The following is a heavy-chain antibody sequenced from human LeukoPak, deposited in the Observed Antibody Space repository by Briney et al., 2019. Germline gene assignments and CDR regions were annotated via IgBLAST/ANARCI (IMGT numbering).Heavy chain of an antibody. CDR1: GFTFSSHW. D-gene: IGHD2-15*01. CDR2: INGDGTIT. J-gene: IGHJ3*02. Sequence: GGSLRLSCAASGFTFSSHWLHWVRQAPGKGLMWVSRINGDGTITTYADSVKGRFTISRDNAKNTLYLQMNSLRDEDTAVYYCARATGYCRGGSCHHDAFDIWGQGAMVTVSS. CDR3: ARATGYCRGGSCHHDAFDI. V-gene: IGHV3-74*01.